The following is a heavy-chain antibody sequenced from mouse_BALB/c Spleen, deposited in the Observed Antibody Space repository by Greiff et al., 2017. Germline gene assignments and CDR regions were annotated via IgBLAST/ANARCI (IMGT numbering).Heavy chain of an antibody. Sequence: EVHLVESGGGLVKPGGSLKLSCAASGFTFSSYTMSWVRQTPEKRLEWVATISSGGGNTYYPDSVKGRFTISRDNAKNNLYLQMSSLRSEDTALYYCARFTTATGFAYWGQGTLVTVSA. CDR2: ISSGGGNT. D-gene: IGHD1-2*01. J-gene: IGHJ3*01. V-gene: IGHV5-9*03. CDR3: ARFTTATGFAY. CDR1: GFTFSSYT.